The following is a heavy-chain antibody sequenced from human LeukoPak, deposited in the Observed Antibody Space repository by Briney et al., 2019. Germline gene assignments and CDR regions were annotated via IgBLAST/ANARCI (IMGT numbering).Heavy chain of an antibody. J-gene: IGHJ4*02. V-gene: IGHV3-23*01. CDR3: ARAVIAADYFDY. CDR2: ISGSGGST. CDR1: GFTCSSYA. Sequence: GGSLRLSCAASGFTCSSYARSWVRQAPEKGLEWVSAISGSGGSTYYADSVKGRFTISRDNSKNTLYLQMNSLRAEDTAVYYCARAVIAADYFDYWGQGTLVTVSS. D-gene: IGHD6-13*01.